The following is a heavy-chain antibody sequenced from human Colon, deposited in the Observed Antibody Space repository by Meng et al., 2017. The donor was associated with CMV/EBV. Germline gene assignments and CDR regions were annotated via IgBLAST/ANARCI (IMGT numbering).Heavy chain of an antibody. J-gene: IGHJ6*02. D-gene: IGHD1-26*01. Sequence: SWAASGFTFDDHAMHWVRQVPGKGPEWVAGITWNSETIAYGDSVKGRFTVSRDNAKTALYLQMNSLRAEDTALYYCAKDVGANFFYGLDVWGQGTTVTVSS. CDR2: ITWNSETI. CDR1: GFTFDDHA. CDR3: AKDVGANFFYGLDV. V-gene: IGHV3-9*01.